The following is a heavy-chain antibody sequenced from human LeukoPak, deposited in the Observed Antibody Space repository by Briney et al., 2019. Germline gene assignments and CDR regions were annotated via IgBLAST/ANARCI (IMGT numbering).Heavy chain of an antibody. Sequence: GGSLRLSCAASGFTFSSYAMHWVRQAPGKGLEWVAVISYDGSNKYYADSVKGRFTISRDNSKNTLYLQMNSLRTEDTAVYYCARGEPVADYWGQETLVTVSS. V-gene: IGHV3-30-3*01. CDR1: GFTFSSYA. CDR3: ARGEPVADY. CDR2: ISYDGSNK. J-gene: IGHJ4*02. D-gene: IGHD2-15*01.